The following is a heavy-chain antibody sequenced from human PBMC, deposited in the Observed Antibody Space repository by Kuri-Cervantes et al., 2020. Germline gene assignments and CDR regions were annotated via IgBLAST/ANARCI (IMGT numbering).Heavy chain of an antibody. CDR3: ARDRGAFDY. Sequence: ETLSLTCAASGFTFSSYSMNWVRQAPGKGLEWVSSISSSSSYIYYADSVKGRFTISRDNAKNSLYLQMNSLRAEDTAVYYCARDRGAFDYWGQGTLVTVSS. CDR2: ISSSSSYI. D-gene: IGHD3-10*01. J-gene: IGHJ4*02. CDR1: GFTFSSYS. V-gene: IGHV3-21*01.